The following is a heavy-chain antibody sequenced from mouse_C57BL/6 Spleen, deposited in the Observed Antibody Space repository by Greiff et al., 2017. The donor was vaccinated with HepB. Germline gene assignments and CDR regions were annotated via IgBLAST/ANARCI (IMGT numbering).Heavy chain of an antibody. J-gene: IGHJ1*03. Sequence: VKLMESGTELVKPGASVKLSCKASGYTFTSYWMHWVKQRPGQGLEWIGNINPSNGGTNYNEKFKSKATLTVDKSSSTAYMQLSSLTSEDSAVYYCARDYYGSSYNWYFDVWGTGTTVTVSS. CDR2: INPSNGGT. CDR3: ARDYYGSSYNWYFDV. V-gene: IGHV1-53*01. D-gene: IGHD1-1*01. CDR1: GYTFTSYW.